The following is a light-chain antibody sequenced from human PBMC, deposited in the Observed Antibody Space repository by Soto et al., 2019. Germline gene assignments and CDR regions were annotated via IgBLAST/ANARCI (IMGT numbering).Light chain of an antibody. V-gene: IGKV3-15*01. CDR1: QSVSDN. Sequence: EIVLTQSPSTLSVSPGERVTLSCRASQSVSDNLAWYQQKPGQAPRLLIYGASIRATEIPARFSGSGSGTEFSLTISSLQSEDFAVYYCQQYNDCPLTFGGGTKVEIK. J-gene: IGKJ4*01. CDR3: QQYNDCPLT. CDR2: GAS.